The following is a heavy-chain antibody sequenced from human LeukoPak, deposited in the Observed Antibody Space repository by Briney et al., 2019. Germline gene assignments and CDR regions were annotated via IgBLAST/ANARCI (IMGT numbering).Heavy chain of an antibody. CDR3: ARDKGVRAAGHFDY. J-gene: IGHJ4*02. Sequence: PGRSLRLSCAASGFTFSSYGMHWVRQAPGKGLEWVAVIWYDGSNKYYADSVKGRFTISRDNSKNTLYLQMNSLRAEDTAVYYFARDKGVRAAGHFDYWGQGTLVTVSS. D-gene: IGHD6-13*01. CDR2: IWYDGSNK. V-gene: IGHV3-33*01. CDR1: GFTFSSYG.